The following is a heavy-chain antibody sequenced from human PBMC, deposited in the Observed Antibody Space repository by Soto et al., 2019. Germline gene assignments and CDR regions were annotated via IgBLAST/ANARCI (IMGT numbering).Heavy chain of an antibody. CDR1: GFTFSSYA. J-gene: IGHJ6*02. V-gene: IGHV3-23*01. CDR2: VSGGGGST. D-gene: IGHD5-18*01. CDR3: AMAHVDTAMDYYYYYGLDV. Sequence: GGSLRLSCAASGFTFSSYAMTWVRQAPGKGLEWVSGVSGGGGSTYYADSVKGRFTISRGNSEHTLYLHMNSLRAEDTAVYYCAMAHVDTAMDYYYYYGLDVWGQGTTVTVSS.